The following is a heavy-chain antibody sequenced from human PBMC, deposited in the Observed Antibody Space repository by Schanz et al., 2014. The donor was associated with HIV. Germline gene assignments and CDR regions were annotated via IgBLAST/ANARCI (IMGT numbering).Heavy chain of an antibody. J-gene: IGHJ6*02. CDR1: GFTFSSYS. Sequence: VQLVESGGGLMQPGGSLRLSCAASGFTFSSYSMHWVRQAPGKGLEWVAVITYDGSYKYYSDSVKGRFSISRDSSKSMVYLQMNSLRPEDTAVYYCAKDAGGAMDVWGQGTTVTVSS. V-gene: IGHV3-30*04. D-gene: IGHD3-16*01. CDR2: ITYDGSYK. CDR3: AKDAGGAMDV.